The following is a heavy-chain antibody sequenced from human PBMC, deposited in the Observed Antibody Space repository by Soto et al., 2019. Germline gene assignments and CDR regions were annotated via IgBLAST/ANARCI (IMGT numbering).Heavy chain of an antibody. Sequence: EVQLVESGGGLVKPGGSLRLSCAASGFTFSDYSMNWVRQGPGKGLEWVSSLSSSSDYIFYADSVQGRFTISRDNAKNSLYLQMNNLRAEDTAVYYCTRGGTAMVLGSIGAGMDVWGQGTTVTVSS. CDR3: TRGGTAMVLGSIGAGMDV. J-gene: IGHJ6*02. CDR1: GFTFSDYS. CDR2: LSSSSDYI. V-gene: IGHV3-21*01. D-gene: IGHD5-18*01.